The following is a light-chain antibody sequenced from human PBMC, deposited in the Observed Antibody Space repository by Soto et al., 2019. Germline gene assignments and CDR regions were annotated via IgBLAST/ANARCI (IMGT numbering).Light chain of an antibody. J-gene: IGKJ5*01. CDR1: QSVGRN. Sequence: EIVLTQSPATLSLSPGERATLSCRASQSVGRNLGWYQQKPGQSPRLLIYDASNRATGIPARFSGSGSGTDFTLTISSLQSEDCAVYYCQQYNNWPPITFGQGTRLEIK. CDR2: DAS. V-gene: IGKV3-11*01. CDR3: QQYNNWPPIT.